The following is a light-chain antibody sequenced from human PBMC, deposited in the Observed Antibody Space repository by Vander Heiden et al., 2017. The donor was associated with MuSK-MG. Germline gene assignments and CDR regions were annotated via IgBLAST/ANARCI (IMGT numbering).Light chain of an antibody. CDR2: AAS. Sequence: DIQMTQSPSSLYAFVGDRVTITCRASHNINRYVNWYQQKPGKAPKILIYAASSLQSGVPSRFSGSGSGTDFTLTISSLQPEDFAIYYCQQSYSIAWAFGQGTKVEIK. CDR1: HNINRY. J-gene: IGKJ1*01. CDR3: QQSYSIAWA. V-gene: IGKV1-39*01.